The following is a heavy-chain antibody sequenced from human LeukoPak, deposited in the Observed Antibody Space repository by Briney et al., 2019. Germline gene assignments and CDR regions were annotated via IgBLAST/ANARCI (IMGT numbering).Heavy chain of an antibody. J-gene: IGHJ3*02. Sequence: GASVKVSCKASGGTFSSYAISWVRQAPGQGLEWMGRIIPILGIANYAQKFQGRVTITADKSTSTAYMELSSLRSEDTAVYYCARDPDRGWLHPREGDAFDIWGQGTMVTVSS. CDR1: GGTFSSYA. D-gene: IGHD5-24*01. CDR2: IIPILGIA. V-gene: IGHV1-69*04. CDR3: ARDPDRGWLHPREGDAFDI.